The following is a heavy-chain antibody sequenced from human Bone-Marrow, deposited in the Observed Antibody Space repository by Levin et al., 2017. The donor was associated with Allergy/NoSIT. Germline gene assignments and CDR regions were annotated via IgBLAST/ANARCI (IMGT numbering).Heavy chain of an antibody. CDR1: GGSFSGYY. CDR3: ARSKAGGYCSGGSCYGRGFDY. Sequence: SQTLSLTCAVYGGSFSGYYWSWLRQPPGKGLEWIGEINHSGSTNYNPSLKSRVTLSVDTSKNQVSLRLSSVTAADTSVYYCARSKAGGYCSGGSCYGRGFDYWGQGTLVTVSS. D-gene: IGHD2-15*01. J-gene: IGHJ4*02. V-gene: IGHV4-34*01. CDR2: INHSGST.